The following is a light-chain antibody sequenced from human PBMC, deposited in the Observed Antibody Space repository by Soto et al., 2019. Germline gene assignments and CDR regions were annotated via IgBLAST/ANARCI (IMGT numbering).Light chain of an antibody. CDR3: FSFTTTSTHV. V-gene: IGLV2-8*01. CDR1: SSDVGAYIF. J-gene: IGLJ1*01. CDR2: DVN. Sequence: QSVLTQPPSASGSPGQSVTISCTGASSDVGAYIFVSWYQQHPGKAPKLMVYDVNRRPPGVPDRFFGSKSGNTASLTVSGLQVEDEAEYFCFSFTTTSTHVFGTGTKLTVL.